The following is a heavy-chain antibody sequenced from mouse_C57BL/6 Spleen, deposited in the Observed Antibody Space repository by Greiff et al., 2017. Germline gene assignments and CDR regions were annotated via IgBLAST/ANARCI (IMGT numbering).Heavy chain of an antibody. CDR3: ARGTEACVAC. D-gene: IGHD3-3*01. J-gene: IGHJ3*01. CDR1: GYTFTSYW. Sequence: QVQLKQPGAELVQPGASVKLSCKASGYTFTSYWITWVKQRPGQGLEWIGDIYPGSGSTNYNEKFKSKSTLTVDTSSSTACMQLSSLASADSAVYYRARGTEACVACRGEGIRVAVSA. CDR2: IYPGSGST. V-gene: IGHV1-55*01.